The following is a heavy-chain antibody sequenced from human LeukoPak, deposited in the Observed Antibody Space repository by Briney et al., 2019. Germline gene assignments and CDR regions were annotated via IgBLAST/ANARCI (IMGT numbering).Heavy chain of an antibody. Sequence: SETLSLTCTVSGGSISSSSYYWGWIRQPPGKGLEWIGRIYASGSTNYKPSLNSRVTISLDTSKNQFSLKLTSVTAADTAVYYCARGTSYRWQQLASFDSWGQGTLVTVSS. CDR1: GGSISSSSYY. D-gene: IGHD6-13*01. J-gene: IGHJ4*02. CDR3: ARGTSYRWQQLASFDS. CDR2: IYASGST. V-gene: IGHV4-39*07.